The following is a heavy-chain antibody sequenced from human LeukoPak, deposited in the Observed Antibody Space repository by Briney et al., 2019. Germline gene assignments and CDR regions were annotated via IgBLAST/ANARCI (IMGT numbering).Heavy chain of an antibody. CDR2: IYYSGST. V-gene: IGHV4-59*08. CDR1: GGSISSYY. J-gene: IGHJ6*03. D-gene: IGHD6-6*01. Sequence: SETLSLTCTVSGGSISSYYWSWIRQPPGKGLEWIGYIYYSGSTNYNPSLKSPVTMSVDTPKNQFSLKLTSVTAADTAAYYCARQSIAARGYYYYMDVWGKGTTVTVSS. CDR3: ARQSIAARGYYYYMDV.